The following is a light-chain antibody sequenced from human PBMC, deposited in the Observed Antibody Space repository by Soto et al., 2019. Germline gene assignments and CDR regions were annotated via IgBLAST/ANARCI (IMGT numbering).Light chain of an antibody. J-gene: IGKJ2*01. CDR1: QTLSTC. Sequence: DIQMTHSPSTLSASVGDRVIITCRASQTLSTCLAWYQQKPGKAPKLLIYDASTLESGVPSRFSARGSGTEFTLTISSLQPDDFATYYCQQYASYSYTFGQGTKLEI. CDR3: QQYASYSYT. CDR2: DAS. V-gene: IGKV1-5*01.